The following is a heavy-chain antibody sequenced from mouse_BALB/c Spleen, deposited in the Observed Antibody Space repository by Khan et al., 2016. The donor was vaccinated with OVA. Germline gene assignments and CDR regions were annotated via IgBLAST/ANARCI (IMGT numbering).Heavy chain of an antibody. V-gene: IGHV14-3*02. CDR3: ALRGDIYDTYYWYTMDY. D-gene: IGHD2-3*01. CDR1: GFNIKDTY. J-gene: IGHJ4*01. Sequence: VQLQQSGAELVKPGASVKLSCTASGFNIKDTYMHWVKQRPEQGLEWIGRIDPANGNTQYDPTFQGKATITADTSSNTAYLQLSSLTSEVTAVYYCALRGDIYDTYYWYTMDYWGQGTSVTVSS. CDR2: IDPANGNT.